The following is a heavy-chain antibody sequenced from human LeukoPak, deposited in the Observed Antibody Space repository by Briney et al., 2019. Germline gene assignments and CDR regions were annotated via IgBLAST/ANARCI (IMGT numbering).Heavy chain of an antibody. V-gene: IGHV4-38-2*02. CDR2: IYHSGST. CDR3: ARGTYYYYMDV. Sequence: SETLSLTCTVSGYSISSGYYWGWIRQPPGKGLEWIGSIYHSGSTYYNPSLKSRITISVDTSKNQFSLKLSSATAADTAVYYCARGTYYYYMDVWGKGTTVTVSS. D-gene: IGHD1-7*01. J-gene: IGHJ6*03. CDR1: GYSISSGYY.